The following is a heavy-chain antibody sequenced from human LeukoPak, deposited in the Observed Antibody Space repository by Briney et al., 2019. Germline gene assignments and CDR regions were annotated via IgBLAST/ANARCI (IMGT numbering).Heavy chain of an antibody. Sequence: PSETLTLTCTVSGGSISSSSYYWGWIRQPPGKGLEWIGSIYYSGSTYYNPSLKSRVTISVDTSKNQFSLKLSSVTAADTAVYYCARESNYYDSEWGQGTLVTVSS. V-gene: IGHV4-39*07. J-gene: IGHJ4*02. D-gene: IGHD3-22*01. CDR3: ARESNYYDSE. CDR2: IYYSGST. CDR1: GGSISSSSYY.